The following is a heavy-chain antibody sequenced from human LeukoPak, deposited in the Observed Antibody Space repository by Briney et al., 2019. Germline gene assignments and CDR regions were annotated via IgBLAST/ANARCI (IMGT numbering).Heavy chain of an antibody. CDR1: GGSISSGSYY. CDR2: IYTSGST. V-gene: IGHV4-61*02. D-gene: IGHD6-19*01. CDR3: ARSKSGWYNFDAFDI. J-gene: IGHJ3*02. Sequence: PSQTLSLTCTVSGGSISSGSYYWSWIRQPAGKGLEWIGRIYTSGSTNYNPSLKSRVTISVDTSKNQFSLKLSSVTAADTAVYYCARSKSGWYNFDAFDIWGQGTMVTVSS.